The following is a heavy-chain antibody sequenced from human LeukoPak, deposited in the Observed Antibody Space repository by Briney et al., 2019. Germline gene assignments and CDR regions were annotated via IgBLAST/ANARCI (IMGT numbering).Heavy chain of an antibody. CDR2: ISSSSSTI. J-gene: IGHJ3*02. CDR1: GFTFSRYS. V-gene: IGHV3-48*01. D-gene: IGHD2-2*02. CDR3: ARTYQLLYDDAFDI. Sequence: GGSLRLSCAASGFTFSRYSMNWVRQAPGQGLEWVSYISSSSSTIYYADPVKGRFTISRDNAKNSLYLQMHSLRAEDTAMYYCARTYQLLYDDAFDIWGQGTMVTVSS.